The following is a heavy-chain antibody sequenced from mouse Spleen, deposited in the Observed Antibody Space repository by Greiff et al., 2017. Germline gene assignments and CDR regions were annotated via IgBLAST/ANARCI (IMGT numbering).Heavy chain of an antibody. Sequence: EVQLQQSGPGLVKPSQSLSLTCSVTGYSITSGYYWNWIRQFPGNKLEWMGYISYDGSNNYNPSLKNRISITRDTSKNQFFLKLNSVTTEDTATYYCAREGTGYWYFDVWGTGTTVTVSS. CDR1: GYSITSGYY. CDR2: ISYDGSN. D-gene: IGHD4-1*01. J-gene: IGHJ1*03. V-gene: IGHV3-6*01. CDR3: AREGTGYWYFDV.